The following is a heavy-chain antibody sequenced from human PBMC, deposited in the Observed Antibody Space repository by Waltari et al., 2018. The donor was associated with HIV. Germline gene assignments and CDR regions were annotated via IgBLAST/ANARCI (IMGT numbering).Heavy chain of an antibody. D-gene: IGHD3-10*01. Sequence: EVQLVESGGGLVQTGGSLRLSCAASGFTFRSYWMHCVRQAPGKGLVWVSRIHSEGGSTSYADFVKGRFTISRDNAKNTLYLEMNSLRAEDTAVYYCARREATVVRGVYYYGMDVWGQGTTVTVSS. J-gene: IGHJ6*02. CDR3: ARREATVVRGVYYYGMDV. CDR1: GFTFRSYW. CDR2: IHSEGGST. V-gene: IGHV3-74*01.